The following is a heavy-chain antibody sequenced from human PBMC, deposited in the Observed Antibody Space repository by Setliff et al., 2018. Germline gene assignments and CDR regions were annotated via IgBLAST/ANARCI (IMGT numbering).Heavy chain of an antibody. D-gene: IGHD2-2*03. CDR1: GGSISSGGYY. J-gene: IGHJ5*02. Sequence: SETLSLTCTVSGGSISSGGYYWSWIRQHPGKGLEWIGYIYYSGSTYYNPSLKSRVTITVDTSKNQFSLKLSSVTAADTAVYYCARGLGIVVVPAAIGCWFDPWGQGTLVTVSS. V-gene: IGHV4-31*03. CDR2: IYYSGST. CDR3: ARGLGIVVVPAAIGCWFDP.